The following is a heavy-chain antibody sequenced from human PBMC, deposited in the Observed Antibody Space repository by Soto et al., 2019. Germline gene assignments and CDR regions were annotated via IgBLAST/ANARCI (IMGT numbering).Heavy chain of an antibody. CDR1: GGSISSGGYY. CDR2: IYYSGST. V-gene: IGHV4-31*03. J-gene: IGHJ5*02. CDR3: ARDKGGYVGWFDP. Sequence: PSETLSLTCTVSGGSISSGGYYWSWIRQHPGKGLEWIGYIYYSGSTYYNPSLKSRVTISVDTSKNQFSLKLSSVTAADTAVYYCARDKGGYVGWFDPWGQGTLVTVSS. D-gene: IGHD5-12*01.